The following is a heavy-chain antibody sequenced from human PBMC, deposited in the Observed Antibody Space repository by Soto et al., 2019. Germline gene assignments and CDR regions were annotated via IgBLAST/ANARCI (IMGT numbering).Heavy chain of an antibody. V-gene: IGHV4-38-2*02. CDR3: ARVRVITMIVVVIADAFDI. CDR2: IYHSGST. J-gene: IGHJ3*02. Sequence: SETLSLTCTVSGYSISSGYYWGWIRQPPGKGLEWIGSIYHSGSTYYNPSLKSRVTISVDTSKNQFSLKLSSVTAADTAVYYCARVRVITMIVVVIADAFDIWGQGTMVTVSS. D-gene: IGHD3-22*01. CDR1: GYSISSGYY.